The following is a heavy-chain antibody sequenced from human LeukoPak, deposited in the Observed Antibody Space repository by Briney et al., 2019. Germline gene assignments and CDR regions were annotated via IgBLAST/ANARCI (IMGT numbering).Heavy chain of an antibody. CDR2: IRSTGGGT. CDR1: GFTFSDYA. Sequence: PGGSLRLSCAASGFTFSDYAMSWVRQAPGKGLEWVSSIRSTGGGTYYADSVKGRFTISRDNSKNTVYPQMNSLRAEDTAVYYCSKGSVNLDYWGQGTLVTVSS. V-gene: IGHV3-23*01. CDR3: SKGSVNLDY. J-gene: IGHJ4*02. D-gene: IGHD3-3*01.